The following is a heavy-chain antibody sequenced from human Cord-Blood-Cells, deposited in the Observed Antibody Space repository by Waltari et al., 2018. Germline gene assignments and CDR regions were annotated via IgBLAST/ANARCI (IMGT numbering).Heavy chain of an antibody. CDR2: RNGNSGNA. CDR1: GYTFTSYD. D-gene: IGHD7-27*01. V-gene: IGHV1-8*02. Sequence: QVQLVQSGAEVKKPGASVKVSCKASGYTFTSYDINWVRQATVQGLEWMGWRNGNSGNAGYAQKIRGRVTMTRNTSRGTAYMALSSRRSEETAVYYCARDLTGFDYWGQGTLVTVSS. J-gene: IGHJ4*02. CDR3: ARDLTGFDY.